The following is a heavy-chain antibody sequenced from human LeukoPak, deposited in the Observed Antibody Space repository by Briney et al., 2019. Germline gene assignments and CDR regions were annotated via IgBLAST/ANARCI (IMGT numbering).Heavy chain of an antibody. V-gene: IGHV4-34*01. CDR1: GGSFSGYY. CDR3: ARIGDAAIDY. J-gene: IGHJ4*02. D-gene: IGHD2-2*01. Sequence: SETLSLTCAVYGGSFSGYYWSWIRQPPGKGLEWIGEINHSGSTDYNPSLKSRVTISVDTSKNQFSLKLSSVTAADTAVYYCARIGDAAIDYWGQGTLVTVSS. CDR2: INHSGST.